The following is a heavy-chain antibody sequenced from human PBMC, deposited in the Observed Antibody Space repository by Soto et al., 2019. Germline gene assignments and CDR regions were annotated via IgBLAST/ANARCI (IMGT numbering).Heavy chain of an antibody. V-gene: IGHV3-11*06. J-gene: IGHJ5*02. D-gene: IGHD3-22*01. Sequence: LRLSCAASGFTFSDYYMSWIRQAPGKGLEWVSYISSSSSYTNYADSVKGRFTISRDNAKNSLYLQMNSLRAEDTAVYYCARDRDYYDSSGYLDPWGQGTLVTVSS. CDR2: ISSSSSYT. CDR1: GFTFSDYY. CDR3: ARDRDYYDSSGYLDP.